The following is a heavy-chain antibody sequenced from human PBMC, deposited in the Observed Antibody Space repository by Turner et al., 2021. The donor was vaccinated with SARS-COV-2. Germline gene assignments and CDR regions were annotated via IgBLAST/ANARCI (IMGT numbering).Heavy chain of an antibody. Sequence: EVQVLESGGRLVQPGGSLRLSCAASVFTFRDYAMSWVRQAQGKGLQWVSTVSGTGSSTYYADSVKGRFSISRDNSKNTLYLQLISLRADDTAVYYCAKSIPSTGFVFDYWGQGTLVTVSS. D-gene: IGHD3-9*01. J-gene: IGHJ4*02. CDR1: VFTFRDYA. V-gene: IGHV3-23*01. CDR3: AKSIPSTGFVFDY. CDR2: VSGTGSST.